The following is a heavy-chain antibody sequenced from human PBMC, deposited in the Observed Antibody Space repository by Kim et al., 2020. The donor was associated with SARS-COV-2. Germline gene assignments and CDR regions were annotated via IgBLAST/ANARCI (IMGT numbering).Heavy chain of an antibody. V-gene: IGHV3-72*01. CDR3: ARDGSRSGYYYFDL. Sequence: GGSLRLSCAVSGFTFSDHYMYWVRHAPGKGPEWVCRIRNKSNSYITEYAAFVKGRFTISRDDSKSSLYLQMNSLQTEDTSLYHCARDGSRSGYYYFDLWG. J-gene: IGHJ4*01. D-gene: IGHD3-22*01. CDR2: IRNKSNSYIT. CDR1: GFTFSDHY.